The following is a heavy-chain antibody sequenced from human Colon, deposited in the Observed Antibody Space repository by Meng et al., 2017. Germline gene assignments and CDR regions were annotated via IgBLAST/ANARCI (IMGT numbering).Heavy chain of an antibody. CDR1: GFSFSDHY. Sequence: GGPLRLSCATSGFSFSDHYMDWVRQAPGKGLEWVGRSRYRANRYITDYAASVKGRFTISRDDSKNLLFLQMNSLKTEDTAEYSCANDLYGLSGGTDDHGFDIWGQGTMVTVSS. CDR2: SRYRANRYIT. J-gene: IGHJ3*02. CDR3: ANDLYGLSGGTDDHGFDI. D-gene: IGHD3-3*01. V-gene: IGHV3-72*01.